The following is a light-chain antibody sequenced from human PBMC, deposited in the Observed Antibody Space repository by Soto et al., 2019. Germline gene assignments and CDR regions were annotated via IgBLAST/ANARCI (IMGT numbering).Light chain of an antibody. CDR3: QQYSSSPYN. CDR2: GAS. J-gene: IGKJ2*01. CDR1: QTISSTY. Sequence: EVVLTQSPGTLSLSPGERATLSCRASQTISSTYLAWYHHKPGQAPRPLLYGASSRATGIPDRFSGSGSGTDFTLTISRLEPEDFAVYYCQQYSSSPYNFGQGIKLEIK. V-gene: IGKV3-20*01.